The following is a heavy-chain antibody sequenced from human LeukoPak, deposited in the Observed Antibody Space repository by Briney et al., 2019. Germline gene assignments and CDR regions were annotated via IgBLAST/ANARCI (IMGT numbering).Heavy chain of an antibody. Sequence: QAGGSLRLSCAASGFTFSTYWMHWVRQAPGTGLVWVSLINSDGSSTNYADSVKGRFTISRDNAKNMLYLQMNSLRAEDTAVYYCAPIGAGYWGQGTLVTVSS. V-gene: IGHV3-74*01. CDR3: APIGAGY. CDR2: INSDGSST. CDR1: GFTFSTYW. J-gene: IGHJ4*02. D-gene: IGHD4/OR15-4a*01.